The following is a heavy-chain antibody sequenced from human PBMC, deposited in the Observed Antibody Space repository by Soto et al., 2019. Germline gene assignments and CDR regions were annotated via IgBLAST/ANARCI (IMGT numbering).Heavy chain of an antibody. CDR2: ISYDGSNK. Sequence: PGGSLRLSCAASGFTFSSYGMHWVRQAPGKGLEWVAVISYDGSNKYYADSVKGRFTISRDNSKNTLYLQMNSLRAEDTAVYYCAKDPNMVRGVIKNYYYYGMDVWGQGTTVTVS. CDR1: GFTFSSYG. V-gene: IGHV3-30*18. CDR3: AKDPNMVRGVIKNYYYYGMDV. J-gene: IGHJ6*02. D-gene: IGHD3-10*01.